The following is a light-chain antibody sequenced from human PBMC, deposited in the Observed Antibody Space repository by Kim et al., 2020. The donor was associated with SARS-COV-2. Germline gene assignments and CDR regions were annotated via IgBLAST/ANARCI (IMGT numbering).Light chain of an antibody. J-gene: IGKJ4*01. Sequence: GERATISCRASQNIETYLARYRQRPGQAPRLLVYDACNRATGVPDRFRGSGSGTDFTLTISSLEPEDFSIYYCQQRNSWPPAVTIGGGTKVDIK. CDR3: QQRNSWPPAVT. V-gene: IGKV3-11*01. CDR2: DAC. CDR1: QNIETY.